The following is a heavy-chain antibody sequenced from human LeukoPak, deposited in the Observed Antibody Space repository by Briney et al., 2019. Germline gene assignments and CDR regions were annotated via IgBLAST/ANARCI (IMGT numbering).Heavy chain of an antibody. J-gene: IGHJ5*02. CDR3: AACKEDISSWYVAHARVTIEP. CDR2: IYYSGNT. Sequence: SETLSLTCTVSGGSISSSSYYWAWIRQPPGKGLEWIGSIYYSGNTYYNPSLKSRVTISVDTSKNHFSLKLSSVTAADTSVYYCAACKEDISSWYVAHARVTIEPWGQGTLVTVSS. CDR1: GGSISSSSYY. V-gene: IGHV4-39*02. D-gene: IGHD6-13*01.